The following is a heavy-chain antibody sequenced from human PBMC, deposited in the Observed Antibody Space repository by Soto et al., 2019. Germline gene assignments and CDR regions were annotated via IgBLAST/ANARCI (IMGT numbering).Heavy chain of an antibody. D-gene: IGHD3-9*01. Sequence: PGGSLRLSCAASGFTFSSYAMSWVRQAPGKGLEWVSAISGSGGSTYYADSVKGRFTISRDNSKNTLYLQMNSLRAEDTAVYYCAKDLSYDILTGYYNPQAFDIWGQGTMVTVSS. CDR2: ISGSGGST. V-gene: IGHV3-23*01. CDR1: GFTFSSYA. J-gene: IGHJ3*02. CDR3: AKDLSYDILTGYYNPQAFDI.